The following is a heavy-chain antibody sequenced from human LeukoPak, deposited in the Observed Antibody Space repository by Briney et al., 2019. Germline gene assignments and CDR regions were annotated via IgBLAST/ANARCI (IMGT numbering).Heavy chain of an antibody. CDR2: ISAYNGNT. CDR1: GYTFTSHG. J-gene: IGHJ5*02. CDR3: ARILRFGEPNWFDP. Sequence: ASVKVFCKASGYTFTSHGIRWVRPAPGQGLEWMGWISAYNGNTNYEQKLQGRVNMTTDPSTSHAHMELRELRSDDTAVYYCARILRFGEPNWFDPWGQGTLVTVSS. D-gene: IGHD3-10*01. V-gene: IGHV1-18*01.